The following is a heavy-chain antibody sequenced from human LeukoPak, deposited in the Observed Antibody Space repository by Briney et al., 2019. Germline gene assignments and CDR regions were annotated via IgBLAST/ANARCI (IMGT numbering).Heavy chain of an antibody. CDR3: ARLSWPVLRFLEWEHYYFDY. D-gene: IGHD3-3*01. J-gene: IGHJ4*02. CDR1: GGSISSSSYY. Sequence: SETLSLTCTVSGGSISSSSYYWGWIRQPPGKGLEWIGSIYYSGSTYYNPSLKSRVTISVDTSKNQFSLKLSSVTAADTAVYYCARLSWPVLRFLEWEHYYFDYWGQGTLVTVSS. CDR2: IYYSGST. V-gene: IGHV4-39*01.